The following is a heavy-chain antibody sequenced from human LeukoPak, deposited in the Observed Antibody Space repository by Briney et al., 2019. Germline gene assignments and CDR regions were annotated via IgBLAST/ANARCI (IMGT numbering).Heavy chain of an antibody. Sequence: SLRLSCAASGFIFDDHGMHWVRQAPGEGLEWVSGISWSSGIIGYADSVKGRFTISRDNAKNSLYLQMESLRAEDTAAYYCAKDTGSPADAITMEDNAFDIWGQGTMVTVSS. D-gene: IGHD3-3*01. CDR2: ISWSSGII. J-gene: IGHJ3*02. V-gene: IGHV3-9*01. CDR1: GFIFDDHG. CDR3: AKDTGSPADAITMEDNAFDI.